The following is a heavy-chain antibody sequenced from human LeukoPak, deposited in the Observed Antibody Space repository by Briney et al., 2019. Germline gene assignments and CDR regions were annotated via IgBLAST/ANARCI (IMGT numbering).Heavy chain of an antibody. D-gene: IGHD6-19*01. CDR3: ARDGIASGTPAGANAFDI. CDR1: GDSVSSNSAA. CDR2: TYYRSKWYN. V-gene: IGHV6-1*01. J-gene: IGHJ3*02. Sequence: SQTLSLTCAISGDSVSSNSAAWNWIRQSPSSGLEWLGRTYYRSKWYNDYAVSVKSRITINPDTSKNQFSLQLNSVTPEDTAVYYCARDGIASGTPAGANAFDIWGQGTMVTVSS.